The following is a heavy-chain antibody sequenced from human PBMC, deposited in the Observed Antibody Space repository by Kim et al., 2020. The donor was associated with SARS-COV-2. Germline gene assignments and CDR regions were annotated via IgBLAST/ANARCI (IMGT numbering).Heavy chain of an antibody. Sequence: GGSLRLSCAASGFTFSSYAMHWVRQAPGKGLEWVAVISYDGSNKYYADSVKGRFTISRDNSKNTLYLQMNSLRAEDTAVYYCAREGTDEINCSGGSCQPLSGGMDVWGQGTTVTVSS. D-gene: IGHD2-15*01. CDR2: ISYDGSNK. V-gene: IGHV3-30*04. J-gene: IGHJ6*02. CDR3: AREGTDEINCSGGSCQPLSGGMDV. CDR1: GFTFSSYA.